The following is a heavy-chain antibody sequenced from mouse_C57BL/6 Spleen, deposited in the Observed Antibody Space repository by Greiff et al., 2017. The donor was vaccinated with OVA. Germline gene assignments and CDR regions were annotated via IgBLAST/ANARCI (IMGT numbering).Heavy chain of an antibody. CDR3: ARTNYYGSSYCYFDY. Sequence: VKLQESGPELVKPGASVKISCKASGYAFSSSWMNWVKQRPGKGLEWIGRIYPGDGDTNYNGKFKGKATLTADKSSSTAYMQLSSLTSEDSAVYFCARTNYYGSSYCYFDYWGQGTTLTVSS. V-gene: IGHV1-82*01. D-gene: IGHD1-1*01. J-gene: IGHJ2*01. CDR2: IYPGDGDT. CDR1: GYAFSSSW.